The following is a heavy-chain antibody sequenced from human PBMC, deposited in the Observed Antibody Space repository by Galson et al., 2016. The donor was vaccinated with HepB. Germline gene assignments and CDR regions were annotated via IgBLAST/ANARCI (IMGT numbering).Heavy chain of an antibody. Sequence: VQVSCKASGYTFTGYYIHWVRQAPGQGLEWMGWINPISGGTNYAQKFQGRVTMTRDTSITTAYLDLSSLTSDDTAVYYCARVMGLPIKDYWGQGTLVTVAS. V-gene: IGHV1-2*02. CDR2: INPISGGT. CDR3: ARVMGLPIKDY. J-gene: IGHJ4*02. D-gene: IGHD2-21*01. CDR1: GYTFTGYY.